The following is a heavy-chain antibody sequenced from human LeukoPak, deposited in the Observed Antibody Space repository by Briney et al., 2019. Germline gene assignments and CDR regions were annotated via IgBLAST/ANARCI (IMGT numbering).Heavy chain of an antibody. CDR2: IRSDGCST. V-gene: IGHV3-64*05. D-gene: IGHD2-15*01. J-gene: IGHJ3*02. Sequence: PGGSLRLSCSASGFTFSSYGMQWVRQAPGKGLEYVSAIRSDGCSTYYADSVKGRFTISRDNTKNTLYVQMSSLRAEDAAVYYCVKCSGGSCYKPIDIWGQGTMVTVSS. CDR1: GFTFSSYG. CDR3: VKCSGGSCYKPIDI.